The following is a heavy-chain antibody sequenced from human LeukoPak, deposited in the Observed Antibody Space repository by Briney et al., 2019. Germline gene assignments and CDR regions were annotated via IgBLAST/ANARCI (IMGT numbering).Heavy chain of an antibody. CDR1: GGTFSSYT. CDR2: IIPILGIA. D-gene: IGHD3-3*01. J-gene: IGHJ4*02. CDR3: ARDNPRDFWSNFDY. V-gene: IGHV1-69*04. Sequence: SVKVSCKASGGTFSSYTISWVRQAPGQGLEWMGRIIPILGIANYAQKFQGRVTITADKSTSTAYIELSSLRSEDTAVYYCARDNPRDFWSNFDYWGQGTLVTVSS.